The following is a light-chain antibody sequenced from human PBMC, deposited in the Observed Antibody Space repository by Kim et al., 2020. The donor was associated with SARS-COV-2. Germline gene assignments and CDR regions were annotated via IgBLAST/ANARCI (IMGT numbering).Light chain of an antibody. CDR1: ERISANY. CDR3: QQYASSPYT. Sequence: EIVLTQSPVTLSVSPGERVTLSCRAGERISANYLAWYQKKSGQAPRLLIYATSTRVTGIPDRFSGSVSGTDFTLTISRLEPEDLAVYYGQQYASSPYTVGQGTKLEI. J-gene: IGKJ2*01. CDR2: ATS. V-gene: IGKV3-20*01.